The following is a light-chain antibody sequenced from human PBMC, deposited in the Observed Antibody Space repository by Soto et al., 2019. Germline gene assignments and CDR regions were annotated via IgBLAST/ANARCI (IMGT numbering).Light chain of an antibody. CDR3: SSYAGSNVV. J-gene: IGLJ2*01. CDR1: SSDVGTYNY. CDR2: EVS. Sequence: QSVLTQPPSASGSPGQSVTISCTGTSSDVGTYNYVSWYQKHPGKAPKLMIYEVSKRPSGVPDRFSGSKSGNTASLTVSGLQTEHEAYYFCSSYAGSNVVFCGGTQLTVL. V-gene: IGLV2-8*01.